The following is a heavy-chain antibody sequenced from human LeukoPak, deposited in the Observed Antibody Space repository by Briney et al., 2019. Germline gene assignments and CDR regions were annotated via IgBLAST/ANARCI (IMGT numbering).Heavy chain of an antibody. CDR1: GFTFSSYE. CDR3: ARGRFGYNYDY. V-gene: IGHV3-48*03. Sequence: GGSLRLSCAASGFTFSSYEMNWIRQAPGKGLEWVSYISSSGPTIYYADSVKGRFTISRDNAKNSLYLQMNSLRAEDTAVYYCARGRFGYNYDYWGQGTLVTVSS. D-gene: IGHD5-18*01. CDR2: ISSSGPTI. J-gene: IGHJ4*02.